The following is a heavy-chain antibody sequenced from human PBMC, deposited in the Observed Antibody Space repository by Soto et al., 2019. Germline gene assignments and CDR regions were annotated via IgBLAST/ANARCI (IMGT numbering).Heavy chain of an antibody. Sequence: SQTLSLTCVISGDSFSSNSAAWNWIRQSPSRGLEWLGRTYYRSSRSKWYNDYAVSVKSRITISPDTSKNQFSLQLNSVTPEDTAVYFCARGPLDYYDTSGYPDYYFDYWGQGTLVTVSS. J-gene: IGHJ4*02. V-gene: IGHV6-1*01. CDR1: GDSFSSNSAA. D-gene: IGHD3-22*01. CDR3: ARGPLDYYDTSGYPDYYFDY. CDR2: TYYRSSRSKWYN.